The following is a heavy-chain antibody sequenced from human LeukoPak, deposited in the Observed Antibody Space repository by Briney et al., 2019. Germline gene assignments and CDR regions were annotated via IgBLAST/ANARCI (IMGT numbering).Heavy chain of an antibody. CDR3: ARDSPPIIAAAGTSSWFDP. J-gene: IGHJ5*02. CDR1: GYTFTRYG. V-gene: IGHV1-18*01. Sequence: ASVKVSCKASGYTFTRYGISWVRQAPGQGLEWMGWISAYNGNTNYAQKLQGRVTMTTDTSTSTAYMELRSLRSDDTAVYYCARDSPPIIAAAGTSSWFDPWGQGTLVTVSS. D-gene: IGHD6-13*01. CDR2: ISAYNGNT.